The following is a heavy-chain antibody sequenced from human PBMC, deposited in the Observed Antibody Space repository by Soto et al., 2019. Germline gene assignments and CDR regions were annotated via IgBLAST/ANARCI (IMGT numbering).Heavy chain of an antibody. V-gene: IGHV1-69*05. CDR3: ARVGCSGGSCYDRYYYYGMDV. J-gene: IGHJ6*02. Sequence: SVKVSCKASGGTFSSYAISWVRQAPGQGLEWMGGIIPIFGTANYAQKFQGRVTMTRDTSISTAYMELSRLRSDDTAVYYCARVGCSGGSCYDRYYYYGMDVWGQGTTVTVSS. D-gene: IGHD2-15*01. CDR2: IIPIFGTA. CDR1: GGTFSSYA.